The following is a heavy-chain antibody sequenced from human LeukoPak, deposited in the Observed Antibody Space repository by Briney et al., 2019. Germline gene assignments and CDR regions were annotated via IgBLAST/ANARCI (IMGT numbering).Heavy chain of an antibody. D-gene: IGHD3-22*01. J-gene: IGHJ6*02. V-gene: IGHV3-7*03. CDR1: GFTFSSYW. CDR3: ARNYDSSGFYYSYYHGMDV. CDR2: IKQDGSEK. Sequence: XGSLRLSCAASGFTFSSYWMSWVRQAPGKGLEWVANIKQDGSEKYYVDSVKGRFTISRDNAKTSLYLQMNSLRAEDTAVYHCARNYDSSGFYYSYYHGMDVWGQGTTVTVSS.